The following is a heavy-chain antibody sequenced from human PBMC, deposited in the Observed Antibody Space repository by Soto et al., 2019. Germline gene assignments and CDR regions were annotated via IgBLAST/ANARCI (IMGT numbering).Heavy chain of an antibody. J-gene: IGHJ5*02. CDR2: VYYSGST. CDR3: ARQNLSGIPNWFDP. CDR1: GGSISSSTDY. D-gene: IGHD6-13*01. V-gene: IGHV4-39*01. Sequence: ETLSLTCTVYGGSISSSTDYWGWIRHQPGKGLEWIGSVYYSGSTYYTPSLKTPVTVSVDKSKNQYSFKVSPQTAAEPAVYYCARQNLSGIPNWFDPWGQGTLVTVSS.